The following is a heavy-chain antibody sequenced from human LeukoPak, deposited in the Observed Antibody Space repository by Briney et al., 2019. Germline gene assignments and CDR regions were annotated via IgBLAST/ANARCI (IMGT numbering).Heavy chain of an antibody. J-gene: IGHJ4*02. CDR3: ARERSGYDSGFDY. CDR2: ISSSSSYI. Sequence: KTGGSLRLSCAASGFTFSSYSMNWVRQAPGKGLEWVSSISSSSSYIYYADSVKGRFTISRDNAKNSLYLQMNSLRAEDTAVYYCARERSGYDSGFDYWGQGTLVTVSS. CDR1: GFTFSSYS. D-gene: IGHD5-12*01. V-gene: IGHV3-21*01.